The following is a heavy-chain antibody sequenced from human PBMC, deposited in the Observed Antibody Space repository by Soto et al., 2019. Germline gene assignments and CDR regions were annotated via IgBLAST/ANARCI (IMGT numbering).Heavy chain of an antibody. CDR3: ARHAGAYYSNDLDV. D-gene: IGHD1-1*01. CDR2: VIPILGTT. V-gene: IGHV1-69*12. Sequence: QVQLVQSGAEVKKPGSSVKVSCKASGGSFSTYAISWVRHAPGQGLEWMGGVIPILGTTNNAQKFQGRVTMPADESTGPADLRRASLRSEDTAMYYCARHAGAYYSNDLDVWGQGTTVTVSS. J-gene: IGHJ6*02. CDR1: GGSFSTYA.